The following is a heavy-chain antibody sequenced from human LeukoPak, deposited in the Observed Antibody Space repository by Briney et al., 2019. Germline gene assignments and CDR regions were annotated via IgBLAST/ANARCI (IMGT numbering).Heavy chain of an antibody. Sequence: SETLSLTYTVSGGSISSYYWSWIRQPPGKGLEWIGYIYYSGSTSYNPSLKSRVTISVDTSKKQFSLKLSSVTAADTAFYYCARYLVSYPHDAFDIWGQGTMVTVSS. V-gene: IGHV4-59*01. D-gene: IGHD1-26*01. CDR2: IYYSGST. CDR1: GGSISSYY. CDR3: ARYLVSYPHDAFDI. J-gene: IGHJ3*02.